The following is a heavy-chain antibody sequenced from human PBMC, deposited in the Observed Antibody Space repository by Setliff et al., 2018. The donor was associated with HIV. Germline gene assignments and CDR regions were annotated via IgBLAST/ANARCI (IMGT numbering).Heavy chain of an antibody. Sequence: GASVKVSCKVSGDTLTSFSIHWVRQAPGKGLEWMGGFDPEDGETIYAQKFQGRVTMTEDTSTDTAYMELSSLRSEDTAQYYCATFRRGSGRYYYYMDVWGKGTTVTVSS. CDR2: FDPEDGET. CDR1: GDTLTSFS. CDR3: ATFRRGSGRYYYYMDV. D-gene: IGHD3-10*01. J-gene: IGHJ6*03. V-gene: IGHV1-24*01.